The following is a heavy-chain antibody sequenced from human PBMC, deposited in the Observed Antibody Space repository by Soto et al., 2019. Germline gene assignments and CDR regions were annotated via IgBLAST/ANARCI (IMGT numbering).Heavy chain of an antibody. V-gene: IGHV2-5*02. Sequence: QITLKESGPTLVKPTQTLTLTCTFSWLSLSTSGVGVGWIRHPPGKALEWLALIYWDDDKRYSPSLKSKLTITKDTSKNQVVLTMTNMDPVDTATYYCAHRVIAVAEPPLWFDPWGQGTLGTVSS. J-gene: IGHJ5*02. D-gene: IGHD6-19*01. CDR3: AHRVIAVAEPPLWFDP. CDR1: WLSLSTSGVG. CDR2: IYWDDDK.